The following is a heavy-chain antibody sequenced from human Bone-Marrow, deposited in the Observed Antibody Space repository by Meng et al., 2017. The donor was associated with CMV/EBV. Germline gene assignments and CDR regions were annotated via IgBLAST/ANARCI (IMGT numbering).Heavy chain of an antibody. CDR1: GFTFSSYS. Sequence: GGSLRLSCAASGFTFSSYSMNWVRQAPGKGLEWVSSISSSSRYIYYADSVKGWLTISRDNSKNTLYRQMNSLRAEDRAVYYCAKSLSPDVHCSSISCYFYGYYYGMDVWGQGTTITVSS. CDR2: ISSSSRYI. D-gene: IGHD2-2*01. V-gene: IGHV3-21*04. J-gene: IGHJ6*02. CDR3: AKSLSPDVHCSSISCYFYGYYYGMDV.